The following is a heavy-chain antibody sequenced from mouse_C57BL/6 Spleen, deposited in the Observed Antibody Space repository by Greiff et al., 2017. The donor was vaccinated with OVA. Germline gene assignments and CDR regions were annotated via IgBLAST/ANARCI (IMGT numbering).Heavy chain of an antibody. V-gene: IGHV1-26*01. CDR3: ARGDYDGFAY. CDR2: INPNNGGT. D-gene: IGHD2-4*01. CDR1: GYTFTDYY. J-gene: IGHJ3*01. Sequence: VQLKQSGPELVKPGASVKISCKASGYTFTDYYMNWVKQSHGKSLEWIGDINPNNGGTSYNQKFKGKATLTVDKSSSTAYMELRSLTSEDSAVYYCARGDYDGFAYWGQGTLVTVSA.